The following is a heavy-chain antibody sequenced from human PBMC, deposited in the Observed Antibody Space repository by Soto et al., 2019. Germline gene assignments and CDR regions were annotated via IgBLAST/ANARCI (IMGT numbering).Heavy chain of an antibody. J-gene: IGHJ6*02. Sequence: QVQLVESGGGVVQPGRSLRLSCAASGFTFSSYGMHWVRQAPGKGLEWVAGIWYDGSNKYYADYVKGRFTISRDNSKNTLYMQRNSLRAEDTAVYYCARDTNYDFWSGLSYGMDVWGQGTTVTVSS. CDR3: ARDTNYDFWSGLSYGMDV. D-gene: IGHD3-3*01. CDR2: IWYDGSNK. V-gene: IGHV3-33*01. CDR1: GFTFSSYG.